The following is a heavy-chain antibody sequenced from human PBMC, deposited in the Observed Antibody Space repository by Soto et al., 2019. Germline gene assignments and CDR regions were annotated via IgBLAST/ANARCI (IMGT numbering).Heavy chain of an antibody. CDR2: ISSSSSYI. Sequence: GGSLRLSCAASGFTFSSYSMNWVRQAPGKGLEWVSSISSSSSYIYYADSVKGRFTISRDNAKNSLYLQMNSLRAEDTAVYYCARAAIAARQDDAFDIWGQGTMVTVSS. V-gene: IGHV3-21*01. CDR1: GFTFSSYS. CDR3: ARAAIAARQDDAFDI. J-gene: IGHJ3*02. D-gene: IGHD6-6*01.